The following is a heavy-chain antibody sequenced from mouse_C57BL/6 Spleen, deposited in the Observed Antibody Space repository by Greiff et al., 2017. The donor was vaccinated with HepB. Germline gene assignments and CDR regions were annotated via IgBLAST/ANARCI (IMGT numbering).Heavy chain of an antibody. CDR2: IDPSDSYT. CDR3: ARGYYYGSSWYFDV. J-gene: IGHJ1*03. D-gene: IGHD1-1*01. CDR1: GYTFTSYW. Sequence: QVQLQQPGAELVKPGASVKLSCKASGYTFTSYWMPWVKQRPGQGLEWIGEIDPSDSYTNYNQKFKGKATLTVDTSSSTAYMRISSLTSEDSAVYYCARGYYYGSSWYFDVWGTGTAVTVSS. V-gene: IGHV1-50*01.